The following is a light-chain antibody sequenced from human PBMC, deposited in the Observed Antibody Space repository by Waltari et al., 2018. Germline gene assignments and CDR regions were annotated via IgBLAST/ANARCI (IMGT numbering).Light chain of an antibody. CDR3: QSYDSSLSGSGV. Sequence: QSVLTQPPSVSGAPGQRVTISCNGSSSNIGAGYDVHWYQQLPGPAPNVLLYRKNNRPSGVPDRFAGSKSGTAASRAITGLQAEDEADYFCQSYDSSLSGSGVFGGGTRLTVL. CDR2: RKN. J-gene: IGLJ3*02. V-gene: IGLV1-40*01. CDR1: SSNIGAGYD.